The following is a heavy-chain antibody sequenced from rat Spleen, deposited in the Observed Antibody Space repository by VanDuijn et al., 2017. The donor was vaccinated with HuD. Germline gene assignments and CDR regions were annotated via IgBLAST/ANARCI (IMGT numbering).Heavy chain of an antibody. CDR2: ISYEGSST. D-gene: IGHD4-3*01. CDR3: AVAGYDY. V-gene: IGHV5-22*01. J-gene: IGHJ2*01. CDR1: GFIFRNYD. Sequence: EVQLVESGGGLVQPGRSLKLSCAASGFIFRNYDMVWVRQAPTKGLEWVASISYEGSSTYYGDSVKGRFTISRDNAKSTLYLQMNSLWSEDTATYYCAVAGYDYWGQGVMVTVSS.